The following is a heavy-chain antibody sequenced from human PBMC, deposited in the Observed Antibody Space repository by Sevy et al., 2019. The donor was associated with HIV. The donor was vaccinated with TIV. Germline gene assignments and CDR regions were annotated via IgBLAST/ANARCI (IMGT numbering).Heavy chain of an antibody. D-gene: IGHD4-17*01. J-gene: IGHJ4*02. CDR2: FEPKTDGETT. V-gene: IGHV3-15*04. Sequence: GGSLRLSCTASGFTFSDAWMSWVRQAPGKGLEWVGRFEPKTDGETTDYAAPVKGRFTISRDASKTTLNLQMNSLKTEDTAVYFCTTTVTTTWAFDYWGQGTMVTVSS. CDR3: TTTVTTTWAFDY. CDR1: GFTFSDAW.